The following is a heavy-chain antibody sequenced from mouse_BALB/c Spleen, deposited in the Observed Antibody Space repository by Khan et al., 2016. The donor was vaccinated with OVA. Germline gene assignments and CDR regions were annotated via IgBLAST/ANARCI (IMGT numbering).Heavy chain of an antibody. J-gene: IGHJ3*01. CDR1: GYTFTSYW. D-gene: IGHD2-4*01. CDR3: ARYYDYD. V-gene: IGHV1-7*01. CDR2: INPSTGYT. Sequence: QEDGAELAKPGASVKMSCKASGYTFTSYWMHWVKQRPGQGLEWIGYINPSTGYTEYNQKFKDKATLTADKSSSTAYMQLSSLTSEDSAVYSLARYYDYDWGQGTLVTVSA.